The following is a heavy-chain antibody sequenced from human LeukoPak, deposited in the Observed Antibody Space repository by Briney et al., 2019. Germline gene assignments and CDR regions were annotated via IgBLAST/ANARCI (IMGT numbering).Heavy chain of an antibody. D-gene: IGHD2-21*02. J-gene: IGHJ5*02. CDR1: GGTFSSYA. CDR2: IIPIFGTA. V-gene: IGHV1-69*05. Sequence: GASVKVSCKASGGTFSSYAISWVRQAPGQGPEWMGGIIPIFGTANYAQKFQGRVTITTDESTSTAYMELSSLRSEDTAVYYCAVVTTGLNWFDPWGQGTLVTVSS. CDR3: AVVTTGLNWFDP.